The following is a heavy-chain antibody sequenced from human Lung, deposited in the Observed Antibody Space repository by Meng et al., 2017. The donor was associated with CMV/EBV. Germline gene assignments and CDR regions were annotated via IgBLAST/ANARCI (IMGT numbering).Heavy chain of an antibody. CDR2: VYYTGRA. V-gene: IGHV4-39*01. CDR3: AKQGARSVETTMVPYGEFDY. Sequence: SXTXSLXCIVSGGSISSGDYYWGWIRQSPGKALEWIGSVYYTGRADYSPSLKNRVTISVDTSRNQFSLNLHSVTAADTALYYCAKQGARSVETTMVPYGEFDYWXQGALVTVSS. CDR1: GGSISSGDYY. D-gene: IGHD5-18*01. J-gene: IGHJ4*02.